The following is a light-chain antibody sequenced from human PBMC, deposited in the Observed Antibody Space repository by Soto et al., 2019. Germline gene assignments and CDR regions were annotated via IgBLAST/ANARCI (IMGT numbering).Light chain of an antibody. CDR1: QSVSSSY. J-gene: IGKJ3*01. V-gene: IGKV3-20*01. Sequence: EIVLTQSPGTLSLSPGERATLSCRASQSVSSSYLAWYQQKPGQAPRLLIYGASSRATGIPDRFSGSGSGTKFPLTISRLEPEDFAADYCQQYCSSSFTFGPGTKVDIK. CDR2: GAS. CDR3: QQYCSSSFT.